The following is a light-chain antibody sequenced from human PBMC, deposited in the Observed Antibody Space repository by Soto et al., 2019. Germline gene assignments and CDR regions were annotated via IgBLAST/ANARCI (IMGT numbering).Light chain of an antibody. CDR2: AAS. CDR3: QQSYSTPPGT. J-gene: IGKJ4*01. Sequence: IQMTQFPSSLSASVGDRVTITCRASQSISSYLNWYQQKPGKAPKLLIYAASSLQSGVPSRFSGSGSGTDFTLTISSLQPEDFATYYCQQSYSTPPGTFGGGTKVDNK. V-gene: IGKV1-39*01. CDR1: QSISSY.